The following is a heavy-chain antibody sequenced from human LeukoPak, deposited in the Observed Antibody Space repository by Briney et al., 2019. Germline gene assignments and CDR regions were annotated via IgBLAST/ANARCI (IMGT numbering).Heavy chain of an antibody. V-gene: IGHV5-51*01. J-gene: IGHJ4*02. CDR2: VYPGDSDA. CDR3: ARPTTNWYFGY. D-gene: IGHD1-1*01. CDR1: GYSFTNYW. Sequence: GESLKISCKASGYSFTNYWIGWVRQMPGKGLEWMGIVYPGDSDARYSPSFQGQVTFSADKSISTAFLQWSSLKASDTAMYYCARPTTNWYFGYWGQGTLLTVSS.